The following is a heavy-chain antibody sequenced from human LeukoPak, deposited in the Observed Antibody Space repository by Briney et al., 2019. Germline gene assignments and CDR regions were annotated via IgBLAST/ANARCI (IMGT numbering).Heavy chain of an antibody. CDR1: GYTFTSCG. D-gene: IGHD3-22*01. CDR3: ARDLGSGYLYFDY. Sequence: ASVKVSCKASGYTFTSCGISWVRQPPGQGREWMGWISAYNGNTNYAQKLQGRVTMTTDTSTNTAYMELRSLRSDDTAVYYCARDLGSGYLYFDYWGQGTLVTVSS. V-gene: IGHV1-18*01. CDR2: ISAYNGNT. J-gene: IGHJ4*02.